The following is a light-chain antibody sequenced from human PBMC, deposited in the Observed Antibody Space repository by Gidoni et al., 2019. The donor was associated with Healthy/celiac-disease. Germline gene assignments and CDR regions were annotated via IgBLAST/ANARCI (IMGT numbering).Light chain of an antibody. CDR2: GAS. J-gene: IGKJ1*01. V-gene: IGKV3-15*01. CDR3: QQYNNWPKT. Sequence: EIVMTQSPATLSVSPGERATLACRASQSVSSNLAWYQQKPGQAPRLLSYGASTSATGIPARFSGSGSGTEFTLTISSLQSEDFAVYYCQQYNNWPKTFGQGNKVEIK. CDR1: QSVSSN.